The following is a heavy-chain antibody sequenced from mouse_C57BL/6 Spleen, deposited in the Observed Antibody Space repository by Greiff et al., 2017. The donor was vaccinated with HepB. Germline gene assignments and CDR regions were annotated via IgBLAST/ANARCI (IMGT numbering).Heavy chain of an antibody. Sequence: QVQLQQSGPELVKPGASVKISCKASGYAFSSSWMNWVKQRPGKGLEWIGRIYPGDGDTNYNGKFKGKATLTADKSSSTAYMQLSSLTSEDSAVYFCARLFITTVVDYYFDYWGQGTTLTVSS. V-gene: IGHV1-82*01. CDR3: ARLFITTVVDYYFDY. CDR2: IYPGDGDT. D-gene: IGHD1-1*01. J-gene: IGHJ2*01. CDR1: GYAFSSSW.